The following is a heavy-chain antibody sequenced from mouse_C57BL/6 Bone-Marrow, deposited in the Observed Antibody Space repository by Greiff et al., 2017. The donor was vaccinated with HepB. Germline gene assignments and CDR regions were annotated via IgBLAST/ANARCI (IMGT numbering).Heavy chain of an antibody. CDR2: IDPSDSET. Sequence: QVQLQQSGAELVRPGSSVKLSCKASGYTFTSYWMHWVKQRPIQGLEWIGNIDPSDSETHYNQKFKDKATLTVDKSSSTAYMQLSSLTSEDSAVYYCARTLYYAMDYWGQGTSVTVSS. CDR1: GYTFTSYW. J-gene: IGHJ4*01. V-gene: IGHV1-52*01. CDR3: ARTLYYAMDY.